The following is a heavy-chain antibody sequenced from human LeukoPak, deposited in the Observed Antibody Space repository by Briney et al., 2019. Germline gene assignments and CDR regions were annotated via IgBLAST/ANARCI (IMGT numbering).Heavy chain of an antibody. J-gene: IGHJ4*02. CDR3: AKDPATYSSGWKYFDY. CDR1: GXGFSAYG. D-gene: IGHD6-19*01. Sequence: GGSLRLSCAASGXGFSAYGMHWVRQPPGKGLEWVAVISFDGNDKYYADSVKDRFTISRDYSKNTLYLEMNSLRTEDTAVYYCAKDPATYSSGWKYFDYWGQGTLVTVSS. CDR2: ISFDGNDK. V-gene: IGHV3-30*18.